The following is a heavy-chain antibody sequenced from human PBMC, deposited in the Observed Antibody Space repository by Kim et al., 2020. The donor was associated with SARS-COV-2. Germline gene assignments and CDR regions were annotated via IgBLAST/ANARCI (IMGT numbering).Heavy chain of an antibody. CDR2: ISYDGSNK. D-gene: IGHD1-7*01. CDR1: GFTFSSYG. CDR3: AKYNWNYALGY. V-gene: IGHV3-30*18. J-gene: IGHJ4*02. Sequence: GGSLRLSCAASGFTFSSYGMHWVRQAPGKGLEWVAVISYDGSNKYYADSVKGRFTISRDNSKNTLYLQMNSLRAEDTAVYYCAKYNWNYALGYWGQGTLV.